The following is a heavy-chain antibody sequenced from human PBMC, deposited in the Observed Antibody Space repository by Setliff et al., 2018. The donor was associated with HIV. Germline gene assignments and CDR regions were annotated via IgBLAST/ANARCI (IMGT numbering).Heavy chain of an antibody. Sequence: SVKVSCKASGGTLSSYTISWVRQAPGQGLEWMGRIIPILGIANYAQKFQGSVTITADKSTSTAYMELSSLRSEDTAVYYCARDSPNYYDSSGSWGQGTLVTVSS. CDR1: GGTLSSYT. J-gene: IGHJ5*02. CDR3: ARDSPNYYDSSGS. V-gene: IGHV1-69*04. D-gene: IGHD3-22*01. CDR2: IIPILGIA.